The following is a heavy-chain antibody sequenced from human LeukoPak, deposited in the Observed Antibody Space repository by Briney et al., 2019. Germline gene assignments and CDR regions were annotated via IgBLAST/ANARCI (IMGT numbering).Heavy chain of an antibody. CDR2: ISDNGNMT. J-gene: IGHJ4*02. V-gene: IGHV3-23*01. CDR3: ARRQDSGSYSVFDY. Sequence: GGSLRLSCAASGFTFSSYAMSWVRQAPGKGLEWVSSISDNGNMTYYADSVKGRFTISRDNSKNTLYLQMNSLRVEDTAVNYSARRQDSGSYSVFDYWGQGILVTVSS. CDR1: GFTFSSYA. D-gene: IGHD1-26*01.